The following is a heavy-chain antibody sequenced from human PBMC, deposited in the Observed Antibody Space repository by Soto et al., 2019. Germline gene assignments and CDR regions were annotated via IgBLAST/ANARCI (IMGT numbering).Heavy chain of an antibody. CDR1: GFTFSNYI. Sequence: EVQLVESGGGLVQPGGSLRLSCAASGFTFSNYIMNWVRQAPGKGLEWVSYISSSSGVRYYADSVKGRFTISRDNAKNSLYLQMNSLTDEDTAVYYCARETYFGYWGQGTLVTVSS. V-gene: IGHV3-48*02. CDR3: ARETYFGY. CDR2: ISSSSGVR. J-gene: IGHJ4*02.